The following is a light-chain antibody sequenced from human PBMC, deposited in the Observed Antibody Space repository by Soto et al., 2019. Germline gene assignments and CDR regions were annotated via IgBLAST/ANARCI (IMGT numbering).Light chain of an antibody. V-gene: IGKV4-1*01. Sequence: DIVMTQSPDSLAVSLGERATITCKSSQTVLYNFNNQNYLAWYQQKPGQPPKLIINRASIRESWVPDRFSGSAHGPDSILTIRGQRADVVGESNCLVFYGINRMFCQGTNV. J-gene: IGKJ1*01. CDR2: RAS. CDR3: LVFYGINRM. CDR1: QTVLYNFNNQNY.